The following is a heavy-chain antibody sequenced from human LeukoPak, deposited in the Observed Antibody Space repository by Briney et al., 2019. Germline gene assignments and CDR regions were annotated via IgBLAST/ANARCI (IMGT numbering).Heavy chain of an antibody. CDR2: ISSSSTYI. CDR3: ARVPESTWTSLDYFDY. J-gene: IGHJ4*01. D-gene: IGHD2-2*01. Sequence: GGSLRLSCAASGFTFSYHTFNWLRQAPGKGLEWLSSISSSSTYIYYSDSVKGRFIISRDDAQDSVYLEMSSLRVEDTAVYYCARVPESTWTSLDYFDYWGQGTLIAVSS. V-gene: IGHV3-21*01. CDR1: GFTFSYHT.